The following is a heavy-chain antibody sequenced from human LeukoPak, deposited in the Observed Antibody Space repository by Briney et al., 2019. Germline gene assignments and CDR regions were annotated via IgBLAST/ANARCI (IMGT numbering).Heavy chain of an antibody. D-gene: IGHD2-8*02. J-gene: IGHJ4*02. V-gene: IGHV4-4*07. CDR1: GGSISSYY. Sequence: SETLSLTCTVSGGSISSYYWSWIRQPAGKGLEWIGRIYTSGSTNYNPSLKSRVTISIDTSKNQFSLKLSSVTAADTAVYYCARHLTGSSVCIEYWGQGTLVTVSS. CDR2: IYTSGST. CDR3: ARHLTGSSVCIEY.